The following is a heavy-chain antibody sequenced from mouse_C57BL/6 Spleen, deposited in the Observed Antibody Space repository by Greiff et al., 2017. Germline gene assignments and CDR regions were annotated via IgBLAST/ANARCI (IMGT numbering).Heavy chain of an antibody. CDR1: GFTFSSYG. J-gene: IGHJ2*01. CDR2: ISSGGSYT. V-gene: IGHV5-6*01. Sequence: EVQGVESGGDLVKPGGSLKLSCAASGFTFSSYGMSWVRQTPDKRLEWVATISSGGSYTYYPDSVKGRFTISRDNAKNTLYLQMSSLKSEDTAMYYCARDILVDYWGQGTTLTVSS. CDR3: ARDILVDY.